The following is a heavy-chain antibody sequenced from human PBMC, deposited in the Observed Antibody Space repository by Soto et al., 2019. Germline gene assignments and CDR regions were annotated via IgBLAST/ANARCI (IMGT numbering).Heavy chain of an antibody. J-gene: IGHJ4*02. CDR1: GFIFTSYG. CDR3: AKEVHCGGGSCSWSEGFDY. D-gene: IGHD2-15*01. CDR2: ISYEGSHT. Sequence: QVQLVESGGGVVQPGRSLRLSCAASGFIFTSYGMHWVRQAPGKGLEWVAVISYEGSHTFYADSVKGRFTTTRHNSKNTLNLQMNSLRPEDTAVYYCAKEVHCGGGSCSWSEGFDYWGQGTLLTVSS. V-gene: IGHV3-30*18.